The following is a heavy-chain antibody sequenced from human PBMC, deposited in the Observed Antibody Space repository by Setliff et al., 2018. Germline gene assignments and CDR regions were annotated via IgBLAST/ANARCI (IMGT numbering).Heavy chain of an antibody. D-gene: IGHD2-2*01. CDR3: ARALPSTSWALYYYYMDV. Sequence: GASVKVSCKASGYTFSSYSMHWVRQAPGQRLEWMGWINAGNGNTKYSQKFQGRVTITRDTSASTAYMELSSLRSEDTDVYYCARALPSTSWALYYYYMDVWGKGTTVTV. CDR2: INAGNGNT. V-gene: IGHV1-3*01. CDR1: GYTFSSYS. J-gene: IGHJ6*03.